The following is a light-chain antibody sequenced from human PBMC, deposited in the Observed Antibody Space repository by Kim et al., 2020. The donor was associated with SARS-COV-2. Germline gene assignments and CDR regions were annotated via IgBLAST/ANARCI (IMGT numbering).Light chain of an antibody. CDR1: KLANKY. V-gene: IGLV3-1*01. CDR3: QAWDMSAYVV. J-gene: IGLJ2*01. Sequence: VFPGLTATITCSGDKLANKYIYWYQKRPGLSPVLVLFHRNRRPSGIPARFSGASSANTATLTISGTQAMDEAEYYCQAWDMSAYVVFGGGTQLTVL. CDR2: HRN.